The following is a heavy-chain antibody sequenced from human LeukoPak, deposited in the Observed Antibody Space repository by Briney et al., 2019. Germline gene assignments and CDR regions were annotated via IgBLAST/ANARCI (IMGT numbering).Heavy chain of an antibody. CDR3: ARAILNSNVLLWFGESVGPFDY. Sequence: ASVKVSCKASGYTFTSYGIGWVRQAPGQGLEWMGWISAYNGNTNYAQKLQGRVTMTTDTSTSTAYMELRSLRSDDTAVYYCARAILNSNVLLWFGESVGPFDYWGQGTLVTVSS. D-gene: IGHD3-10*01. V-gene: IGHV1-18*01. CDR1: GYTFTSYG. J-gene: IGHJ4*02. CDR2: ISAYNGNT.